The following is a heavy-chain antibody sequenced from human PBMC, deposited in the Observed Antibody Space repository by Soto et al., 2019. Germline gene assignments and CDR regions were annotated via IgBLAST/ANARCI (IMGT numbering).Heavy chain of an antibody. Sequence: SVKVSCKASGGTFSSYATSWVRQAPGQGLEWMGGIIPIFGTANYAQKFQGRVTITADESTSTAYMELSSLRSEDTAVYYCARDLRDSSGWYKASSNWFDPWGQGTLVTVSS. V-gene: IGHV1-69*13. CDR2: IIPIFGTA. CDR3: ARDLRDSSGWYKASSNWFDP. D-gene: IGHD6-19*01. J-gene: IGHJ5*02. CDR1: GGTFSSYA.